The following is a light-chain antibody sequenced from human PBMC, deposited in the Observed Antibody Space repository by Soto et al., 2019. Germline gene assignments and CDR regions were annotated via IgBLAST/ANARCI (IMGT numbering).Light chain of an antibody. V-gene: IGLV1-44*01. CDR1: RSNIGSNT. Sequence: QSVLTQPPSASGTPGQRVTIDCSGSRSNIGSNTVNWYQQLPGTAPQLLIYINNQRPSGGPDRFSGYKSRTSASLAISGLESEDEADYYCAAWADSLNGWVFGGGTKLTVL. CDR2: INN. CDR3: AAWADSLNGWV. J-gene: IGLJ3*02.